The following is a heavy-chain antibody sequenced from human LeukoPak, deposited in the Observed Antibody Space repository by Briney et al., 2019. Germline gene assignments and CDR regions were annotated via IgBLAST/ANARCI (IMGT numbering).Heavy chain of an antibody. J-gene: IGHJ5*02. Sequence: PSETLSLTCTVSGGSISSRGYYWGWIRQPPGKGLEWIGNVYYSGSTYYNPSLKSRVTISVDTSKNQFSLKLSSVTAADTAVYYCARHDYGAKWFDPWGQGTLVTVSS. CDR2: VYYSGST. V-gene: IGHV4-39*01. CDR1: GGSISSRGYY. CDR3: ARHDYGAKWFDP. D-gene: IGHD4-17*01.